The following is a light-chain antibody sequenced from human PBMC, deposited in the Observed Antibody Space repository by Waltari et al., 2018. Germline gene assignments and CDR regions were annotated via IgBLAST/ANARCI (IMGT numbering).Light chain of an antibody. V-gene: IGKV1-33*01. CDR3: QQYDVLQYT. J-gene: IGKJ3*01. CDR2: DAS. CDR1: QDITNC. Sequence: DIQMTQSPSSLSASVGDRVTITCQASQDITNCLNWYQQKPGQAPKLLIYDASNLKTGVPSRFSVRGFGTDFSFTISSLQPEDVATYYCQQYDVLQYTFGPGTKVNLK.